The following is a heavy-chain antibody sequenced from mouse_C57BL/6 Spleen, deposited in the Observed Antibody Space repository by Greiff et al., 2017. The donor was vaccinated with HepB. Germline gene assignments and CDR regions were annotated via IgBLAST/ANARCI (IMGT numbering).Heavy chain of an antibody. J-gene: IGHJ1*03. CDR3: ARVTTVVEGWYFDV. CDR2: INPSSGYT. D-gene: IGHD1-1*01. V-gene: IGHV1-4*01. Sequence: VQLQQSGAELARPGASVTMSCKASGYTFTSYTMHWVKQRPGQGLEWIGYINPSSGYTKYNQKFKDKATLTADKSSSTAYMQLSSLTSEDSAVYYCARVTTVVEGWYFDVWGTGTTVTVSS. CDR1: GYTFTSYT.